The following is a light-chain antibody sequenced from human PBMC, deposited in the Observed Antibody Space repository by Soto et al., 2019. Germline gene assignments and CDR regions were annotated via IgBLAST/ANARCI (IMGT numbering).Light chain of an antibody. CDR3: HQYHLWPWT. V-gene: IGKV3D-15*01. J-gene: IGKJ1*01. CDR1: LSISTH. Sequence: EIVVTQSPATLSVSPGERATLSCRASLSISTHLAWYEQKPGQAPRLVIYGASTRATGIPARFSGSGSGTEFTLTISSLQSEDFAVYYCHQYHLWPWTFGQGTKVDIK. CDR2: GAS.